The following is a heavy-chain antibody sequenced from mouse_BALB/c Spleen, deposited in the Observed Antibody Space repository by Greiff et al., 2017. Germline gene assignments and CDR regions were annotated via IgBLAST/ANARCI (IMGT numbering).Heavy chain of an antibody. D-gene: IGHD4-1*01. CDR2: ISYDGSN. V-gene: IGHV3-6*02. J-gene: IGHJ2*01. Sequence: EVKLLESGPGLVKPSQSLSLTCSVTGYSITSGYYWNWIRQFPGNKLEWMGYISYDGSNNYNPSLKNRISITRDTSKNQFFLKLNSVTTEDTATYYCARRGLNWYYFDYWGQGTTLTVSS. CDR1: GYSITSGYY. CDR3: ARRGLNWYYFDY.